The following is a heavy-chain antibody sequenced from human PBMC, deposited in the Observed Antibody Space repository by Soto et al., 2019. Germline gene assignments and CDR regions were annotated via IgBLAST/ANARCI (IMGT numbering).Heavy chain of an antibody. CDR3: ARVPSVTTNYYYYGMDV. D-gene: IGHD4-4*01. CDR1: GGTFSSYA. J-gene: IGHJ6*02. Sequence: GASVKVSCKASGGTFSSYAISWVRQAPGQGLEWMGGIIPIFGTANYAQKFQGRVTITADKSTSTAYMELSSLRSEDTAVYYCARVPSVTTNYYYYGMDVWGQGTTVTVS. V-gene: IGHV1-69*06. CDR2: IIPIFGTA.